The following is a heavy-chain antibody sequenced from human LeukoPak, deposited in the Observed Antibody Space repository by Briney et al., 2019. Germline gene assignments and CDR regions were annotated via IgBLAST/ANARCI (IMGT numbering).Heavy chain of an antibody. D-gene: IGHD6-13*01. Sequence: EASETLSLTCAVYGGSFSGYYWSWIRQPPGKGLEWIGYIYYSGSTYYNPSLKSRVTISVDTSKNQFSLKLSSVTAADTAVYYCARVKKQQLVLNYYYYMDVWGKGTTVTVSS. J-gene: IGHJ6*03. CDR2: IYYSGST. CDR3: ARVKKQQLVLNYYYYMDV. V-gene: IGHV4-30-4*08. CDR1: GGSFSGYY.